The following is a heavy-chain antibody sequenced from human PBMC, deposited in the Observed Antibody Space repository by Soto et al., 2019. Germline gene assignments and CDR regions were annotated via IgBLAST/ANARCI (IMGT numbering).Heavy chain of an antibody. J-gene: IGHJ4*02. Sequence: EVQLVESGGGLVQPGRSLRLSCAASGFTFEDYAMHWVRQAPGKGLEGVSGLDWNSGGIDYADSVKGRFIISRDNAKNSLYLKMNSLRAEDTALYYCAKLRYSADTGNFDYWGQGTLVTVSS. CDR2: LDWNSGGI. D-gene: IGHD5-12*01. CDR1: GFTFEDYA. V-gene: IGHV3-9*01. CDR3: AKLRYSADTGNFDY.